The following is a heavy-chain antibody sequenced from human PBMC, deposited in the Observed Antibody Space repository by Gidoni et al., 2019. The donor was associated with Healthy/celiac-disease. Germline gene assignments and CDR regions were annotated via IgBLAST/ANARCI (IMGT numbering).Heavy chain of an antibody. D-gene: IGHD3-22*01. V-gene: IGHV3-11*01. CDR2: ISSSGSTR. CDR1: GFTFSDYY. CDR3: ARDLGYDSSGYLSSYAGSFDY. J-gene: IGHJ4*02. Sequence: QVQLVESGGGLVKPGGSLRLSCAASGFTFSDYYMSWIRQAPGKGLEWVSYISSSGSTRYYADSVKGRFTISRDNAKNSLYLQMNSLRAEDTAVYYCARDLGYDSSGYLSSYAGSFDYWGQGTLVTVSS.